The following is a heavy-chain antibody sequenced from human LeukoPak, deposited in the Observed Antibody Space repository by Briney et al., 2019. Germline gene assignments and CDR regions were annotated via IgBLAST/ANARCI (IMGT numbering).Heavy chain of an antibody. D-gene: IGHD6-19*01. V-gene: IGHV3-23*01. CDR2: ISGSGGST. Sequence: GGSLRLSCAASGFTFSSYAMGWVRQAPGKGLEWVSAISGSGGSTYYADSVKGRFTISRDNSKNTLYLQMNSLRAEDTAVYYCAKEGYSSGWYPEHFDYWGQGTLVTVSS. J-gene: IGHJ4*02. CDR1: GFTFSSYA. CDR3: AKEGYSSGWYPEHFDY.